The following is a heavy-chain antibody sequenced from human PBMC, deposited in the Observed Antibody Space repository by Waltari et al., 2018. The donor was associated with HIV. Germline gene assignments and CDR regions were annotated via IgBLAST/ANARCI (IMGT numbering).Heavy chain of an antibody. Sequence: QVQLVQSGAEVKKPGASVKVSCKASGYTFIVYYLHWVRQAPGHGLEWMGWINPNSGGTNYAQKSQGRVTMTRDTSISTAYMELSRLRSDDTAVYYCARGPYGVGAPGSVRCFDYWGQGTLVTISS. CDR1: GYTFIVYY. CDR2: INPNSGGT. CDR3: ARGPYGVGAPGSVRCFDY. J-gene: IGHJ4*02. V-gene: IGHV1-2*02. D-gene: IGHD1-26*01.